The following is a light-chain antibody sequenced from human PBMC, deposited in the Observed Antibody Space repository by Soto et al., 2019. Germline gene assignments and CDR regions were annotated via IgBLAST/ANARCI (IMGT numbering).Light chain of an antibody. Sequence: RGDRVTITCRASRVPSSYLAWYQQKPEKAPKLLIYAASSLQSGAPSSFSGSGSGTDFPLTISRLQSEDFATYYCQQYYSYPPGFGQGTKVDIK. CDR1: RVPSSY. CDR3: QQYYSYPPG. V-gene: IGKV1-8*01. J-gene: IGKJ1*01. CDR2: AAS.